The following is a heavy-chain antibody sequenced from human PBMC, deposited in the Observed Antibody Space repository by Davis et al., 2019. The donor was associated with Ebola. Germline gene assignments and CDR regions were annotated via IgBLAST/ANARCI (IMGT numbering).Heavy chain of an antibody. Sequence: ASVKVSCKASGYTFTSYYMHWVRQAPGQGLEWMGGIIPIFGTANYAQKFQGRVTMTRDTSTSTAYMELRSLRSDDTAVYYCARDNYYGSGSYIAVFDYWGQGTLVTVSS. CDR3: ARDNYYGSGSYIAVFDY. D-gene: IGHD3-10*01. CDR2: IIPIFGTA. CDR1: GYTFTSYY. V-gene: IGHV1-46*01. J-gene: IGHJ4*02.